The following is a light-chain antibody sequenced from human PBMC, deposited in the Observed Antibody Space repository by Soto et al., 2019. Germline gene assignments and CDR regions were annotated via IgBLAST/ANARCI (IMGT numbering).Light chain of an antibody. CDR2: DAS. CDR1: QSVSSY. CDR3: QQRSNWPPGVT. V-gene: IGKV3-11*01. Sequence: EIVLTQSPATLSLSPGERVTLSCRASQSVSSYLAWYQQKPGQAPRLLIYDASNRATGIPARFSGSGSGTDFIRTISSLESEDFAFYYCQQRSNWPPGVTFGPGTKVDIK. J-gene: IGKJ3*01.